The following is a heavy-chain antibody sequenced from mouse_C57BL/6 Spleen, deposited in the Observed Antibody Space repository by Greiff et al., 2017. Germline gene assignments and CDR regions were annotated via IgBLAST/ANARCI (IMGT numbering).Heavy chain of an antibody. CDR1: GYAFSSSW. CDR2: IYPGDGDT. CDR3: ARQAFYDGYYVWYYFDY. D-gene: IGHD2-3*01. V-gene: IGHV1-82*01. J-gene: IGHJ2*01. Sequence: QVQLQQSGPELVKPGASVKISCKASGYAFSSSWMNWVKQRPGKGLEWIGRIYPGDGDTNYNGKLKGKATLTADKSSITADMQLSSLTSQYSALYFCARQAFYDGYYVWYYFDYWGQGTTLTVSS.